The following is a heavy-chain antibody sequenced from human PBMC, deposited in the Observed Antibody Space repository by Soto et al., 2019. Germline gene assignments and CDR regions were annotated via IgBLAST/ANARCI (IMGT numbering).Heavy chain of an antibody. V-gene: IGHV3-30*18. Sequence: QVQLVESGGGVVQPGRSLRLSCAASGFTFSSYGMHWVRQAPGKGLEWVAVISYDGSNRYYADSVKGRFTISRDNSKNTRYLQMNSLRAEDTAVYYCAKENHDFWSGYYKGVPLDYWGQGTLVTVSS. CDR1: GFTFSSYG. J-gene: IGHJ4*02. CDR2: ISYDGSNR. D-gene: IGHD3-3*01. CDR3: AKENHDFWSGYYKGVPLDY.